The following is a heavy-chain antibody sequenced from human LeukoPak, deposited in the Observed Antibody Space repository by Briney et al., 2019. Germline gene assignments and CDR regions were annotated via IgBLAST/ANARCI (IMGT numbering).Heavy chain of an antibody. Sequence: GGSLRLSCAASEFTFSSYGMHWVRQAPGKGLEWVAVISYDGSNKYYADSVKGRFTISRDNSKNTLYLQMNSLRAEDMAVYYCAKKLTNRLFRVSPFIWGQGTLVTVSS. V-gene: IGHV3-30*18. CDR1: EFTFSSYG. CDR2: ISYDGSNK. J-gene: IGHJ4*02. CDR3: AKKLTNRLFRVSPFI. D-gene: IGHD1-14*01.